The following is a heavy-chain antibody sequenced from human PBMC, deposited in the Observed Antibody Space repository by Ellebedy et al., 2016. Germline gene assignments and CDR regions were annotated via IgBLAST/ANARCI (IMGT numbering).Heavy chain of an antibody. CDR2: ISFDGGNK. D-gene: IGHD6-19*01. CDR1: GFTFSSYG. V-gene: IGHV3-30*03. J-gene: IGHJ4*02. Sequence: GESLKISCAASGFTFSSYGMHWVRQAPGKGLEWVAVISFDGGNKYYADSVKGRFAISRDNSKNTLYLQMNSLRAEDTAVYYYASLAVTGIFYWGQGTLVTVSS. CDR3: ASLAVTGIFY.